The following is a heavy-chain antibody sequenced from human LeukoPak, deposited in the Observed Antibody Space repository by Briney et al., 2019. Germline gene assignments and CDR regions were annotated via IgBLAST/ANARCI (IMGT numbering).Heavy chain of an antibody. CDR2: IKSKTDGGTT. D-gene: IGHD1-26*01. Sequence: GGSLRLSCAASGFTFSNAWMSWVRQAPGKGLEWAGRIKSKTDGGTTDYAAPVKGRFTISRDDSKNTLYLQMNSLKTEDTAVYYCTTEWELLTYYWGQGTLVTVSS. CDR1: GFTFSNAW. CDR3: TTEWELLTYY. V-gene: IGHV3-15*01. J-gene: IGHJ4*02.